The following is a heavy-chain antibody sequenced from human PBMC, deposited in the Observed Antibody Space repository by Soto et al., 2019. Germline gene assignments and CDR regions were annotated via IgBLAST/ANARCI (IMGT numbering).Heavy chain of an antibody. Sequence: PSETLSLTCAVSGGSISSGGYSWSWIRQPPGKGLEWIGYIYHSGSTYYNPSLKSRVTISVDTSKNQFSLKLSSVTAADTAVYYCARAYGSNVFDFWGQGTLVTVPS. D-gene: IGHD4-17*01. CDR3: ARAYGSNVFDF. V-gene: IGHV4-30-2*01. J-gene: IGHJ4*02. CDR1: GGSISSGGYS. CDR2: IYHSGST.